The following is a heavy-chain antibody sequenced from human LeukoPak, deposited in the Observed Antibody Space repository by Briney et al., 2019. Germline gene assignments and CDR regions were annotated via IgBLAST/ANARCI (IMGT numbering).Heavy chain of an antibody. CDR3: AREGRVSGYDFDC. CDR1: GFTFSSYW. J-gene: IGHJ4*02. D-gene: IGHD5-12*01. Sequence: RAGGSLRLSCAASGFTFSSYWLHWVRQAPGEGLVWVSRINSDGSSITYADSVKGRFTISRDNAKNTLYLQMNSLRVEDTAVYYCAREGRVSGYDFDCWGQGTLVTVSS. V-gene: IGHV3-74*03. CDR2: INSDGSSI.